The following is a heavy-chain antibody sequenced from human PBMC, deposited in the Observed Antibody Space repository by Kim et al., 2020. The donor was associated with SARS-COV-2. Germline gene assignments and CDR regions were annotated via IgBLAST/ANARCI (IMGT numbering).Heavy chain of an antibody. D-gene: IGHD4-4*01. V-gene: IGHV5-10-1*01. J-gene: IGHJ4*02. Sequence: SSPSFQGHVTISADKSISTAYLQWSSLKASDTAMYYCASVSMTTVTPFDYWGQGTLVTVSS. CDR3: ASVSMTTVTPFDY.